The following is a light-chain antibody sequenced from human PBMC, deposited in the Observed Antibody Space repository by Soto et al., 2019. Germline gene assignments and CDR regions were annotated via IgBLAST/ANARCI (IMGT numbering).Light chain of an antibody. CDR1: QGIRND. J-gene: IGKJ1*01. V-gene: IGKV1-6*01. CDR2: AAS. CDR3: LQDYNYPWT. Sequence: AIQMTQSPSSPSASLGDRVTITCRASQGIRNDLGWYQQKPGKAPKLLIYAASSLQSGVPSRFSGSGSGTDFTLTISSLQPEDFATYYCLQDYNYPWTFGQGTKVDIK.